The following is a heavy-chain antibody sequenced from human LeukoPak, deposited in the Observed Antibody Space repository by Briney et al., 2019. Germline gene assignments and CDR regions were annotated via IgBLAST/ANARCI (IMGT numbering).Heavy chain of an antibody. CDR1: GYSISSGYY. V-gene: IGHV4-38-2*02. J-gene: IGHJ5*02. D-gene: IGHD3-22*01. Sequence: SETLSLTCTVSGYSISSGYYWGWIRQPPGKGLEWIGSIYHSGSTYYNPSLESRVTISVDTSKNQFSLKLSSVTAADTAVYYCASSARYYEWFDPWGQGTLVTVSS. CDR3: ASSARYYEWFDP. CDR2: IYHSGST.